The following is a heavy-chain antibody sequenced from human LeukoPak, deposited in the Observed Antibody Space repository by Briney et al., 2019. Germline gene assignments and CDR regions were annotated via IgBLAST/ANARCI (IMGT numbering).Heavy chain of an antibody. D-gene: IGHD3-22*01. V-gene: IGHV3-7*04. Sequence: PGGSLRLSCEASGFTFSNYWMSWVRQAPGKGLEWVANIKQDGSEKYYVDSVEGRFTISRDNAKNSLYLQMNSLRAEDTAVYYCARGRQVYYDSSGCNYWGQGTLVTVSS. CDR3: ARGRQVYYDSSGCNY. J-gene: IGHJ4*02. CDR1: GFTFSNYW. CDR2: IKQDGSEK.